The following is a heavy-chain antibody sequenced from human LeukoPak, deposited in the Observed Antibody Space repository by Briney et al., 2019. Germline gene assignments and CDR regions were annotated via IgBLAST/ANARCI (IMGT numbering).Heavy chain of an antibody. CDR2: INHSGST. Sequence: SETLSLTCAVYGGSFSGYYWSWIRQPPGKGLEWIGEINHSGSTNYNPSLKSRVTISVDTSKNQFSLKLSSVTAADTAVYYCARGDFDYWGQGTLVTVSS. J-gene: IGHJ4*02. V-gene: IGHV4-34*01. CDR1: GGSFSGYY. CDR3: ARGDFDY.